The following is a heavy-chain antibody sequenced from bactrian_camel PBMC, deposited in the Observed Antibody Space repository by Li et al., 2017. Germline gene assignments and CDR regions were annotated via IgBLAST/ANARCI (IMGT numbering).Heavy chain of an antibody. CDR1: GYTGSRYC. D-gene: IGHD5*01. V-gene: IGHV3S1*01. CDR3: AADLLGWVATCRPTMSDFGL. CDR2: ISTDASSF. J-gene: IGHJ6*01. Sequence: HVQLVESGGGSVQAGGSLRLSCAASGYTGSRYCMGWFRQGPGKEREGIATISTDASSFYYSDAVKGRFTISQDNAKNTLYLQMNVLKPEDTAMYYCAADLLGWVATCRPTMSDFGLWGQGTQVTVS.